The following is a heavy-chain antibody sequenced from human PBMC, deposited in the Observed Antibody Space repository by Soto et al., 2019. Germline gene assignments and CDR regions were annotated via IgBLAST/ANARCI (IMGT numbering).Heavy chain of an antibody. CDR2: ISAYNGNT. CDR3: ARDFGGCSSTSCYQDYYYGMDV. D-gene: IGHD2-2*01. CDR1: GYTFTSYG. J-gene: IGHJ6*02. Sequence: QVQLVQSGAEVKKPGASVKVSCKASGYTFTSYGISWVRQAPGQGLEWMGWISAYNGNTNYAQKLQGRVTMTTDTSTSTAYMELRSLRSDDTAVYYCARDFGGCSSTSCYQDYYYGMDVWGQGTTVNVSS. V-gene: IGHV1-18*01.